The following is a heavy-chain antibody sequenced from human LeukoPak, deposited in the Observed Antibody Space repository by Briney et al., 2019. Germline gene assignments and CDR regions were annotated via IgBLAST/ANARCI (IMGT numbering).Heavy chain of an antibody. CDR2: INSDGTYT. V-gene: IGHV3-74*01. CDR1: GFTFSSYW. D-gene: IGHD3-9*01. Sequence: GGSLRLSCVASGFTFSSYWMHWVRQAPGKGLVWVSRINSDGTYTTYADSVKGRFTISRDNAKNTLYLQMNSLRAEDTAVYYCAKSRDWFSNWFDPWGQGTLVTVSS. J-gene: IGHJ5*02. CDR3: AKSRDWFSNWFDP.